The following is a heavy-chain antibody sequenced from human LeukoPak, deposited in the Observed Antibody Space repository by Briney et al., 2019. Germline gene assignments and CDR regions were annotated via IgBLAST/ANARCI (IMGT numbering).Heavy chain of an antibody. V-gene: IGHV3-30*04. D-gene: IGHD3-3*01. J-gene: IGHJ4*02. Sequence: PGRSLRLSCAASGFTFSSYAMHWVRQAPGKGLEWVAVISYDGSNKYYADSVKGRFTISRDNSKNMVNLQMDSLRPEDTAVYYCARGLEWADFDCWGQGTLVTVSS. CDR2: ISYDGSNK. CDR1: GFTFSSYA. CDR3: ARGLEWADFDC.